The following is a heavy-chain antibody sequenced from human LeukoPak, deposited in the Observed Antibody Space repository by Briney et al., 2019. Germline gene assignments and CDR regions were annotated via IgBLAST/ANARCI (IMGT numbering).Heavy chain of an antibody. J-gene: IGHJ4*02. Sequence: GRSLRLSCTASGFTFGDYAMSWFRQAPGKGLEWVGFIRSKAYGGTTEYTASVKGRFTISRDDSKSIAYLQMNSLKTEDTAVYYCTADIVVLVAASFDYWGQGTLVTVSS. CDR3: TADIVVLVAASFDY. V-gene: IGHV3-49*01. CDR2: IRSKAYGGTT. D-gene: IGHD2-15*01. CDR1: GFTFGDYA.